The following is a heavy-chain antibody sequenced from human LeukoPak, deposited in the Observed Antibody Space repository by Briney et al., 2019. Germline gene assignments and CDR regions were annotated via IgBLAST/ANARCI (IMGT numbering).Heavy chain of an antibody. V-gene: IGHV4-34*01. J-gene: IGHJ5*02. CDR3: ARGDYVWGSYRYPWFDP. Sequence: SETLSLTCAVYGGSFSGYCWSWIRQPPGKGLEWIGEINHSGSTNYNPSLKSRVTISVDTSKNQFSLKLSSVTAADTAVYYCARGDYVWGSYRYPWFDPWGQGTLVTVSS. D-gene: IGHD3-16*02. CDR1: GGSFSGYC. CDR2: INHSGST.